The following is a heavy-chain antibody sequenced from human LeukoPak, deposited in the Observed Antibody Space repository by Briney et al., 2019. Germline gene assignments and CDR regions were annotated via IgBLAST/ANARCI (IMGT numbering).Heavy chain of an antibody. CDR2: ISSSSSYI. CDR1: GFTFSSYS. CDR3: ARDWAFGSGWYGGEYFQH. Sequence: GGSLRLSCAASGFTFSSYSMDWVRQAPGKGLEWVSSISSSSSYIYYADSVKGRFTISRDNAKNSLYLQMNSLRAEDTAVYYCARDWAFGSGWYGGEYFQHWGQGTLVTVSS. V-gene: IGHV3-21*01. D-gene: IGHD6-19*01. J-gene: IGHJ1*01.